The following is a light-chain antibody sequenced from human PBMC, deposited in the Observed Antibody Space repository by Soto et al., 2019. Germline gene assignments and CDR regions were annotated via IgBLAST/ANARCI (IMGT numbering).Light chain of an antibody. CDR2: AAS. V-gene: IGKV1-39*01. CDR3: QQSYSTPYT. CDR1: QSINSY. Sequence: DIQMTQSPSSLSASVGDRVTITCRASQSINSYLHWYQQKAGKAPKLLIFAASSLQSGVPSRFSGSGSGTDFTLTISSLQPEDFASYYCQQSYSTPYTFGQGTKLEIK. J-gene: IGKJ2*01.